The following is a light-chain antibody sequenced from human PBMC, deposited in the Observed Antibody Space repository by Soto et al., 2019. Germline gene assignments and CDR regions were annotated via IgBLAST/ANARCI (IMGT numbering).Light chain of an antibody. CDR2: DAS. V-gene: IGKV3-11*01. CDR1: QSVSSY. CDR3: HEYNYWPS. Sequence: EIVLTQSPATLSLSPGERATLSCRASQSVSSYLAWYQQKPGQAPRLLIYDASNSATGIPARFSGSGSGTDFTLTISSLKPEDFAVDDWHEYNYWPSFGKGTKLEI. J-gene: IGKJ2*03.